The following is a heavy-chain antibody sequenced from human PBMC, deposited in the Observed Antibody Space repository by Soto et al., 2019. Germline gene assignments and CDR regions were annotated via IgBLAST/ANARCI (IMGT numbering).Heavy chain of an antibody. CDR2: MNPNSGNT. Sequence: ASVKVSCKASGYTFTSYDINWVRQATGQGLEWTGWMNPNSGNTGYAQKFQGRVTMTRNTSISTAYMELSSLRSEDTAVYYCARGQWCGGDCYYYYYYGMDVWGQGTTVTVSS. J-gene: IGHJ6*02. CDR3: ARGQWCGGDCYYYYYYGMDV. CDR1: GYTFTSYD. D-gene: IGHD2-21*02. V-gene: IGHV1-8*01.